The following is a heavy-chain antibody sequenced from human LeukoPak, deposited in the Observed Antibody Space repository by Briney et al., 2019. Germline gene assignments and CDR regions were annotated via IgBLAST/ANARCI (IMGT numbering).Heavy chain of an antibody. D-gene: IGHD1-14*01. V-gene: IGHV3-7*01. Sequence: PGGSLRLSCAASGFTLNSYLMSWVRQAPGRRLEWVANIKKDGSEVSYLDSVKGRFTVSRDNAKNSLCLQMNSLRGEDTAVYYCARSNPNRNALDLWGQGTMVTISS. CDR3: ARSNPNRNALDL. CDR2: IKKDGSEV. J-gene: IGHJ3*01. CDR1: GFTLNSYL.